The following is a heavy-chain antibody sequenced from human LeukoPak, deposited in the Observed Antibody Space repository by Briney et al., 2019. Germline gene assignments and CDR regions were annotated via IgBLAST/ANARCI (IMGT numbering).Heavy chain of an antibody. CDR1: GFTFSSCS. Sequence: GGSLRLSCAASGFTFSSCSMNWVRQAPGKGLEWVAVISYDGSNKDYADSVKGRFTISRDNSKNTLYLQMNSLRAEDTAVYYCAKVSSIATRGPFDDWGQGTLVTVSS. CDR3: AKVSSIATRGPFDD. V-gene: IGHV3-30*18. D-gene: IGHD6-6*01. J-gene: IGHJ4*02. CDR2: ISYDGSNK.